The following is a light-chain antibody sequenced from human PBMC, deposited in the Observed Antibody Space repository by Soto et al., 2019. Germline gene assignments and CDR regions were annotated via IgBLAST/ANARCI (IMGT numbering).Light chain of an antibody. CDR2: KAS. J-gene: IGKJ1*01. CDR1: QSINSW. Sequence: DIQMTQSPSSLSASVGDRVTITCRASQSINSWLAWYQQKPGKAPKLLIYKASSLDSGVPSRFSGSGSGTEFTLTISSLQPDDFASYYCQQYNSYSPEWTFGQGTKVDI. CDR3: QQYNSYSPEWT. V-gene: IGKV1-5*03.